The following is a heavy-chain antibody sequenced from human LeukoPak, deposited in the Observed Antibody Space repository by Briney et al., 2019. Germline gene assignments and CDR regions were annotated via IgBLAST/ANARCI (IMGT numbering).Heavy chain of an antibody. V-gene: IGHV4-34*01. J-gene: IGHJ4*02. CDR3: ASDEGRGYYFDY. D-gene: IGHD3-10*01. CDR1: GGSFSGYY. Sequence: SETLSLTCAVYGGSFSGYYWSWIRQPPGKGLEWIGEINHSGSTNYNPSLKSRVTISVDTSKNQFSLKLSSVTAADTAVYYCASDEGRGYYFDYWGQGTLVTVSS. CDR2: INHSGST.